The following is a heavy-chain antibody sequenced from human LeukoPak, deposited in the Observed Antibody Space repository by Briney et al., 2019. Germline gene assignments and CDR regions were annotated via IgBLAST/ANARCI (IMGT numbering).Heavy chain of an antibody. CDR3: ARVRRGTAAFDI. D-gene: IGHD2-8*02. Sequence: SETLSLTCAVYGGSFSGYYWSWIRQPPGKGLEWIGEINHSGSTNYNPSLKSRVTISVDTSKNQFSLKLSSVTAADTAVYYCARVRRGTAAFDIWGQGTMVTVSS. V-gene: IGHV4-34*01. CDR1: GGSFSGYY. CDR2: INHSGST. J-gene: IGHJ3*02.